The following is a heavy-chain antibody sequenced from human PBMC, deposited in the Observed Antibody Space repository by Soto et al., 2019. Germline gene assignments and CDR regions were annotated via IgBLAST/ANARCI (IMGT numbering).Heavy chain of an antibody. V-gene: IGHV1-69*06. CDR2: IIPIFGTA. J-gene: IGHJ6*02. Sequence: SVKVSCKASGGTFSSYAISWVRQAPGQGLEWMGGIIPIFGTANYAQKFQGRVTITADKSTSTAYMELSSLRSEDTAVYYCARGRRLARGYYGMDVWGQGTTVTVSS. D-gene: IGHD5-12*01. CDR3: ARGRRLARGYYGMDV. CDR1: GGTFSSYA.